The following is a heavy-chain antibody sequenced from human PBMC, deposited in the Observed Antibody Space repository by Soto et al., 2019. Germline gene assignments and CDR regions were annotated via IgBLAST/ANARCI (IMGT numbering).Heavy chain of an antibody. Sequence: SGGSLRLSCAASGFTFSSYAMSWVRQAPGKGLEWVSAISGSGGSTYYADSVKGRFTISRDNSKNTLYLQMNSLRAEDTAVYYCAKVGYYDFWSGYPLAFDIWGQGTMVTVSS. V-gene: IGHV3-23*01. J-gene: IGHJ3*02. CDR2: ISGSGGST. CDR1: GFTFSSYA. D-gene: IGHD3-3*01. CDR3: AKVGYYDFWSGYPLAFDI.